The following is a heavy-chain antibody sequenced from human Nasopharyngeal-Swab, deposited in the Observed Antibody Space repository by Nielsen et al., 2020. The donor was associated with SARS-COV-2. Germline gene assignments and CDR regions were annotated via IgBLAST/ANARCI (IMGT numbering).Heavy chain of an antibody. CDR2: ISSNGGST. CDR3: ARGRTTVVTGDAFDI. Sequence: GRQAPGKGLEYVSAISSNGGSTYYANSVKGRFTISRDNSKNTLYLQMGSLRAEDTAVYYCARGRTTVVTGDAFDIWGQGTMVTVSS. V-gene: IGHV3-64*01. D-gene: IGHD4-23*01. J-gene: IGHJ3*02.